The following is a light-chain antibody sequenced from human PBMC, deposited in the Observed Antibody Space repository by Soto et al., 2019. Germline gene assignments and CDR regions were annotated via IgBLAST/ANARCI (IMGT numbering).Light chain of an antibody. Sequence: DIQMTQSPSTLSASVGARVTITCRASQSISTWLAWYQQKPGKAPSLLIFKASELESGVPSRFSGSGSGTEFTLTISSLQPDDFATYYCQQYNTYGYVWTFGQGTKV. CDR1: QSISTW. J-gene: IGKJ1*01. CDR2: KAS. V-gene: IGKV1-5*03. CDR3: QQYNTYGYVWT.